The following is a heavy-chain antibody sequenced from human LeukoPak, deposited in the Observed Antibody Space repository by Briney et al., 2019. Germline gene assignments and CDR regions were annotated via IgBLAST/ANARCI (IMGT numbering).Heavy chain of an antibody. CDR3: ARATRATFVWFDP. D-gene: IGHD2/OR15-2a*01. Sequence: PGGSLRLSCAASGFTFSSYSMNWVRQAPGKGLEWVSSISSSSSYIYYADSVKGRFTISRDNAKNSLYLQMNSLRAEDTAVYYCARATRATFVWFDPWGQGTLVTVSS. CDR1: GFTFSSYS. CDR2: ISSSSSYI. J-gene: IGHJ5*02. V-gene: IGHV3-21*01.